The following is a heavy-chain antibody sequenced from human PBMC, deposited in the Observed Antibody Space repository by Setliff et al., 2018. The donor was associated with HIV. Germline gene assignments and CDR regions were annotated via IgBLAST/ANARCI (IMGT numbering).Heavy chain of an antibody. CDR3: SNWNTTIDADS. CDR1: GASISSNT. V-gene: IGHV4-59*12. D-gene: IGHD5-18*01. CDR2: IYNSVTT. J-gene: IGHJ4*02. Sequence: SETLSLTCIVSGASISSNTWSWIRQAPGKGLQWIGFIYNSVTTNYLPSLKSRVTMSLDTSKNQFSLKLTSVTAADTALYYCSNWNTTIDADSWGQGTLVTVSS.